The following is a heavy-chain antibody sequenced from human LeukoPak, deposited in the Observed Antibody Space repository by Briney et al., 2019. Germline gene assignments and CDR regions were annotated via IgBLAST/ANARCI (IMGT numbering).Heavy chain of an antibody. J-gene: IGHJ4*02. Sequence: SETLSLTCAVYGGSFSGYYWSWIRQPPGKGLEWLGEINHSGSTNYNPSLKSRVTISVDTSKNQFSLKLSSVTAADTAVYYCARHLGSVTSRDYWGQGSLVTVSS. CDR3: ARHLGSVTSRDY. CDR2: INHSGST. V-gene: IGHV4-34*01. D-gene: IGHD4-17*01. CDR1: GGSFSGYY.